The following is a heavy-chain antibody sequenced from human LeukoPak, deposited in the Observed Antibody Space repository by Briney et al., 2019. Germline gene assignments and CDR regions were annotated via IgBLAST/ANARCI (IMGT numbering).Heavy chain of an antibody. V-gene: IGHV3-30-3*01. CDR1: GFTFSSYA. D-gene: IGHD5-24*01. CDR3: ASGDGYKTMGPQDY. J-gene: IGHJ4*02. CDR2: ISYDGSNK. Sequence: GRSLRLSCAASGFTFSSYAMHWVRQAPGKGLEWVAVISYDGSNKYYADSVKGRFTISRDNSKNTLYLQMNSLRAEDTAVYYCASGDGYKTMGPQDYWGQGTLVTVSS.